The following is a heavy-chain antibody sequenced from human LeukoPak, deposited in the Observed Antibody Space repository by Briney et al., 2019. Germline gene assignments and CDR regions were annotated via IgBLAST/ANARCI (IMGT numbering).Heavy chain of an antibody. V-gene: IGHV3-33*01. CDR2: IWYDGSNK. D-gene: IGHD5-12*01. J-gene: IGHJ4*02. CDR1: GFTFSSYG. CDR3: ASERAISDIVATAPFDY. Sequence: PGGSLRLSCAAPGFTFSSYGMHWVRQSPGKGLEWVAVIWYDGSNKYYADSVKGRFTISRDNSKNTLYLQMNSLRAEDTAVYYCASERAISDIVATAPFDYWGQGTLVTVSS.